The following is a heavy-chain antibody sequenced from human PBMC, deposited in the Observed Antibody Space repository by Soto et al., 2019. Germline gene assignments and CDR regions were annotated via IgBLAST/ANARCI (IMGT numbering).Heavy chain of an antibody. CDR3: ARDDGQWLGFSNWFDP. D-gene: IGHD6-19*01. CDR2: ISAYNGNT. Sequence: QVQLVQSGAEVKKPGASVKVSCKASGYTFTSYGISWVRQAPGQGLEWMGWISAYNGNTNYAQKLQGRVTMTTDTSSSTAYMELRSMRSDYTSVYYCARDDGQWLGFSNWFDPWGQGTLVTVSS. V-gene: IGHV1-18*01. J-gene: IGHJ5*02. CDR1: GYTFTSYG.